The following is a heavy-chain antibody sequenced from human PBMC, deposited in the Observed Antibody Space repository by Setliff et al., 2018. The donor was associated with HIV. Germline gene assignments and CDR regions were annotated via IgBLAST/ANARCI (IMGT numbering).Heavy chain of an antibody. V-gene: IGHV4-39*07. CDR2: IYHSGST. D-gene: IGHD3-3*01. CDR3: ARGSRQLTIFGVVFKTNYYFMDV. CDR1: GGSISSNNYY. J-gene: IGHJ6*03. Sequence: SETLSLTCTVSGGSISSNNYYWGWIRQPPGKGLEWIGSIYHSGSTYYNPSLKSRVTISVDTSKNQFSLTLNSVTAADTAVYYCARGSRQLTIFGVVFKTNYYFMDVWGKGTAVTVSS.